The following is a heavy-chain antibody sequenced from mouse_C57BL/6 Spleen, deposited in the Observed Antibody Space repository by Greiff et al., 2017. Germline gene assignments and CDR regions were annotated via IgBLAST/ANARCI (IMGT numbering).Heavy chain of an antibody. V-gene: IGHV1-15*01. Sequence: QVQLQQSGAELVRPGASVTLSCKASGYTFPDYEMHWVKQTPVHGLEGIGAIDPETGGTAYNQKFKGKAILTADKSSSTAYMELRSLTSEDSAVYYCTRRGVLWGYFDGWGTGTTVTVSS. CDR1: GYTFPDYE. CDR3: TRRGVLWGYFDG. CDR2: IDPETGGT. D-gene: IGHD1-1*02. J-gene: IGHJ1*03.